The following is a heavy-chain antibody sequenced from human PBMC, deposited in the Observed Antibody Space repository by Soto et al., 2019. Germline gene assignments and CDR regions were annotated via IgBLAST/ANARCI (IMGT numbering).Heavy chain of an antibody. CDR1: QFPFDVYS. J-gene: IGHJ3*01. CDR2: IRHTTSAT. V-gene: IGHV3-48*02. D-gene: IGHD6-19*01. Sequence: PGGSLRLSCVASQFPFDVYSMHWVRQAPGKGLEWVSYIRHTTSATFYADAVKGRFTISRDNRKNSLFLQMNSLRDDDTGVYFCATDRGSSGMFELDVWGPGTMGTVSS. CDR3: ATDRGSSGMFELDV.